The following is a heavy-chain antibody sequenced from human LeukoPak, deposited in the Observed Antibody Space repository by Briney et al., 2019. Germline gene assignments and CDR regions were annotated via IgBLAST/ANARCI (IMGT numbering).Heavy chain of an antibody. CDR3: ARDHPRWEPTGGVLY. Sequence: GASVKVSCKASGYTFTSYYIHWVRQAPGQGLEWMGWLNPNSGGTNYAQRFQGRVTMTSDTSITTAYMELSSLPSDDTALYYCARDHPRWEPTGGVLYWGQGTLVTVSS. J-gene: IGHJ4*02. CDR1: GYTFTSYY. V-gene: IGHV1-2*02. CDR2: LNPNSGGT. D-gene: IGHD1-26*01.